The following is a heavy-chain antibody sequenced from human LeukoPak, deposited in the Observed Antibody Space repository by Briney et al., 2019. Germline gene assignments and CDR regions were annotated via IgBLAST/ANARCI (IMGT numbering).Heavy chain of an antibody. D-gene: IGHD6-6*01. Sequence: SETLSLTCTVSSGSSSTYYWNWVRQPPGKGLEWIGSVYYSGSTNYNPSLKSRVTISVDTSKNRFSLKLSSVTAAETAVFYCARGGSRSYTSSTLDYWGQGTLVTVSS. V-gene: IGHV4-59*01. J-gene: IGHJ4*02. CDR2: VYYSGST. CDR3: ARGGSRSYTSSTLDY. CDR1: SGSSSTYY.